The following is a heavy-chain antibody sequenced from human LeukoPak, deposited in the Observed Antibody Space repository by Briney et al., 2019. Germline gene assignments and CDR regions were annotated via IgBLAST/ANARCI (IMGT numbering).Heavy chain of an antibody. CDR3: ATDIVVVPAAMLVY. D-gene: IGHD2-2*01. V-gene: IGHV1-18*01. CDR2: ISAYNGNT. Sequence: ASVKVSCKASGYTLTIYGISWVRQAPGQGLEWMGWISAYNGNTNYAQKLQGRVTMTTDTSTSTAYMELRSLRSDDTAVYYCATDIVVVPAAMLVYWGQGTLVTVSS. J-gene: IGHJ4*02. CDR1: GYTLTIYG.